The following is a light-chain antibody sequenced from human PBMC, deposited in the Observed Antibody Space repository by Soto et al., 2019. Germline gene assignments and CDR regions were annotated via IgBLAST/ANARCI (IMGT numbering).Light chain of an antibody. J-gene: IGKJ1*01. CDR2: DAS. CDR1: QSVSSA. Sequence: ETVMTQSPATLSVSPGERATLSCRASQSVSSALAWYQQKPGLPPRLLIYDASTRATGIPARFSGSGSGTDFTLTISSLQSQDFAVYYCQQYNKWPRKFGQGTK. V-gene: IGKV3-15*01. CDR3: QQYNKWPRK.